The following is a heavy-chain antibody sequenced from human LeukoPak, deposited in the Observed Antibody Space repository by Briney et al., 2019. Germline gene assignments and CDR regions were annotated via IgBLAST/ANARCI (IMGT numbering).Heavy chain of an antibody. V-gene: IGHV3-43D*03. Sequence: GGSLRLSCAASGFTFDDYAMHGVRHAPGKGLEWVSLISWDGGSTYYADSVKGRFTISRDNSKNSLYLQMNSLRAEDTAVYYCAKDMAAYYYASGNIDYWGQGTLVTVSS. J-gene: IGHJ4*02. CDR3: AKDMAAYYYASGNIDY. D-gene: IGHD3-10*01. CDR1: GFTFDDYA. CDR2: ISWDGGST.